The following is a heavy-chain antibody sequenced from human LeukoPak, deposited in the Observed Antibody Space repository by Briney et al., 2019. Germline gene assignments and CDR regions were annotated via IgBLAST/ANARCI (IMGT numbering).Heavy chain of an antibody. V-gene: IGHV3-48*02. CDR2: ITASGTAM. CDR1: GFTSSIYS. J-gene: IGHJ4*02. D-gene: IGHD1-26*01. CDR3: ASSGSYRFDY. Sequence: TGGSLRLSCTTTGFTSSIYSMHWVRQAPGKGLEWVSHITASGTAMFYADSVKGRFTISRNNAKNSLYLQMNSLRDEDTAVYYCASSGSYRFDYWGQGTLVTVSS.